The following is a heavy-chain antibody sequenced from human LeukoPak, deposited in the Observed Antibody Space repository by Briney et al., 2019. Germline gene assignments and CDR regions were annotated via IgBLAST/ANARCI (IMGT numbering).Heavy chain of an antibody. Sequence: ASVKVSCKASGGTFSSYAMHWVRQAPGQRLEWMGWINAGNGDTKYSQKFQGRVTITRDTSARTAYMDLSSLRSEDTAVYYCARPATPLGYCSGGSCASDAFDIWGQGTMVTVSS. D-gene: IGHD2-15*01. CDR2: INAGNGDT. CDR1: GGTFSSYA. J-gene: IGHJ3*02. CDR3: ARPATPLGYCSGGSCASDAFDI. V-gene: IGHV1-3*01.